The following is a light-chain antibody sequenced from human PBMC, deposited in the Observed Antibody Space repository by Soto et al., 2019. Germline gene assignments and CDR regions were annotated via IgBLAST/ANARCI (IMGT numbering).Light chain of an antibody. V-gene: IGLV2-11*01. Sequence: QSVLTQPRSVSGSPGQSVTISCTGTSSDVGGYNYVSWYQQHPGKAPKLMIYDVSKRPSGVPDRFSGSKSGNTASLTISGLQAEDEADYYCCSYAGRITVIFGGGTKLTVL. CDR2: DVS. CDR1: SSDVGGYNY. CDR3: CSYAGRITVI. J-gene: IGLJ2*01.